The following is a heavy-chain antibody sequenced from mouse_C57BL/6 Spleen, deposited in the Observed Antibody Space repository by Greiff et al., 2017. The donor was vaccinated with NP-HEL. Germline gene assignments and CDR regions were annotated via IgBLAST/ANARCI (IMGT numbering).Heavy chain of an antibody. Sequence: QVQLQQPGAELVRPGSSVKLSCKASGYTFTSYWMDWVKQRPGQGLEWIGNIYPSDSETHYNQKFKDKATLTVDKSSSTAYMQLSSLTSEDSAVYYCAGRGYEGAWFDYWGQGTLVTVSA. D-gene: IGHD2-2*01. CDR2: IYPSDSET. CDR1: GYTFTSYW. J-gene: IGHJ3*01. V-gene: IGHV1-61*01. CDR3: AGRGYEGAWFDY.